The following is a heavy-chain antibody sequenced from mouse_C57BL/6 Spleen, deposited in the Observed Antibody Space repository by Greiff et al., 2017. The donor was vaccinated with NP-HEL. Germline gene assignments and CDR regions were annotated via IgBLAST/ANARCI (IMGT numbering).Heavy chain of an antibody. J-gene: IGHJ4*01. CDR3: ARNYGSDDYYAMDY. V-gene: IGHV2-9-1*01. D-gene: IGHD1-1*01. Sequence: VQLQQSGPGLVAPSQSLSITCTVSGFSLTSYAISWVRQPPGKGLEWLGVIWTGGGTNYISALKSRLSISKDNSKSQVFLKMNSLQTDDTARYYCARNYGSDDYYAMDYWGQGTSVTASS. CDR2: IWTGGGT. CDR1: GFSLTSYA.